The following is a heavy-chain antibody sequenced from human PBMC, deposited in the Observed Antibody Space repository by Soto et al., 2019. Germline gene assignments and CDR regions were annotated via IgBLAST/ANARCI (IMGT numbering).Heavy chain of an antibody. V-gene: IGHV1-18*01. Sequence: ASVKVSFKASGYPFTSYGISWVRQAPGQGLEWIGWISAYNGNTNYAQKLQGRVTMTTDTSTSTAYMELRSLRSYDTAVYYCARITRFSYVAFDIWGQGTMVTVSS. CDR2: ISAYNGNT. D-gene: IGHD1-26*01. J-gene: IGHJ3*02. CDR3: ARITRFSYVAFDI. CDR1: GYPFTSYG.